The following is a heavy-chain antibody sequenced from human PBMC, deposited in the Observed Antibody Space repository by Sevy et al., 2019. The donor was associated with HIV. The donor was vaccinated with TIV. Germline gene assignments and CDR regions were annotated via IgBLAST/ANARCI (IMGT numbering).Heavy chain of an antibody. CDR2: IGTAGDT. D-gene: IGHD3-10*01. CDR3: ARMATMVRGVKGAFDI. J-gene: IGHJ3*02. V-gene: IGHV3-13*01. Sequence: GGSLRLSCAASGFTFSSYDMHWVRQATGKGLEWVSAIGTAGDTYYPGSVKGQFTISRENAKNSLYLQMNSLRAGATDMYYFARMATMVRGVKGAFDIWGQGTMVTVSS. CDR1: GFTFSSYD.